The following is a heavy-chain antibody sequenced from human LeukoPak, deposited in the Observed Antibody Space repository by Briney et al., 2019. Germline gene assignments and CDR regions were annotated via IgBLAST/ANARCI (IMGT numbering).Heavy chain of an antibody. J-gene: IGHJ6*02. CDR3: ASRYCSSTSCYDYYGMDV. Sequence: ASVKVSCKASGGTFSSYAISWVRQAPGQGLEWMGGIIPIFGTANYAQKFQGRVTITADESTSTAYMELSSLGSEDTAVYYCASRYCSSTSCYDYYGMDVWGQGTTVTVSS. CDR1: GGTFSSYA. V-gene: IGHV1-69*13. D-gene: IGHD2-2*01. CDR2: IIPIFGTA.